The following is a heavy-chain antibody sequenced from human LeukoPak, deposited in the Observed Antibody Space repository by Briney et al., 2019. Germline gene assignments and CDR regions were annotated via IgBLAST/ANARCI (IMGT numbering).Heavy chain of an antibody. CDR3: ARDTDSSGYSWSNWFDP. CDR2: IYLSGST. CDR1: GDSISKYY. J-gene: IGHJ5*02. V-gene: IGHV4-4*07. Sequence: SETLSLTCSVSGDSISKYYWSWIRQPAGKGLEWIGRIYLSGSTNYNPSLKSRVTMSIDTSRNQFSLKLNSVTAADTAVYYCARDTDSSGYSWSNWFDPWGQGILVTVSS. D-gene: IGHD3-22*01.